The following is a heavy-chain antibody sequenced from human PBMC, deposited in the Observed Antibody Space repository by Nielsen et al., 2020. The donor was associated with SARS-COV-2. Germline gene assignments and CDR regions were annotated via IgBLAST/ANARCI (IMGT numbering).Heavy chain of an antibody. CDR2: ISSSSSYI. D-gene: IGHD3-3*01. J-gene: IGHJ6*03. V-gene: IGHV3-21*01. Sequence: VRQMPGKGLEWVSSISSSSSYIYYADSVKGRFTISRDNSRDTLSLQMDSLSAEDTAVYYCAKEGTELRSLEWPNFYFFMDVWGKGTTVTVSS. CDR3: AKEGTELRSLEWPNFYFFMDV.